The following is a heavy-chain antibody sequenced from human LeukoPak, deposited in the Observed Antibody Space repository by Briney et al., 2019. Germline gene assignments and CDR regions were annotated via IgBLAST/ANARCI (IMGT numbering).Heavy chain of an antibody. CDR3: ARVPTVGSGGYQFDY. J-gene: IGHJ4*02. CDR2: TSSSGSTI. CDR1: GFTFSSYE. Sequence: GGSLRLSCAASGFTFSSYEMDWVRQAPGKGLEWVSYTSSSGSTIYYADSVKGRFTISRDNAKKSLYLQMNSLRAEDTAVYYCARVPTVGSGGYQFDYWGQGTLVTVSS. D-gene: IGHD2-15*01. V-gene: IGHV3-48*03.